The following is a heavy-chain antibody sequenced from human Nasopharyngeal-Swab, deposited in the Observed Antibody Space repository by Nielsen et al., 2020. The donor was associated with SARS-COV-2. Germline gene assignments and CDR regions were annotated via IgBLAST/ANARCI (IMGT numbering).Heavy chain of an antibody. J-gene: IGHJ4*02. D-gene: IGHD3-10*01. CDR1: GFTFSSYE. CDR2: ISGGCSSI. CDR3: ARTLLWFGEALPDY. Sequence: GESLKISCAASGFTFSSYEMNWVRQAPGKGLEWVSYISGGCSSIYYADSVKGRFTISRDNAKNSLYLQMNSLRAEDTAVYYCARTLLWFGEALPDYWGQGTLVTVSS. V-gene: IGHV3-48*03.